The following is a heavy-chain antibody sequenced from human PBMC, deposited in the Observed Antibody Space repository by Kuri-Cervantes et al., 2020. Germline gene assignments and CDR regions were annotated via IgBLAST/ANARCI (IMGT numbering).Heavy chain of an antibody. V-gene: IGHV4-39*07. CDR1: GGSTSSSSYY. CDR2: IYYSGST. J-gene: IGHJ5*02. CDR3: ARVHDPKRTFDP. D-gene: IGHD1-1*01. Sequence: SETLSLTCAVSGGSTSSSSYYWGWIRQPPGKGLEWIGSIYYSGSTYYNPSLKSRVTISVDTSKNQFSLKLSSVTAADTAVYYCARVHDPKRTFDPWGQGTLVTVSS.